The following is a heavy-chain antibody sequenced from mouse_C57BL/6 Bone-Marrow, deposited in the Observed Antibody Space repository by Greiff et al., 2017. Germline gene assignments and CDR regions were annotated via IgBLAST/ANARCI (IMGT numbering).Heavy chain of an antibody. CDR1: GYTFTSYW. CDR2: IHPNSGST. Sequence: QVQLQQPGAELVKPGASVKLSCKASGYTFTSYWMHWVKQRPGQGLEWIGMIHPNSGSTNYNEKFKSKATLTVDKSSSTAYMQLSSLTSEDSAVYYCARWITTVVATRYYFDYWGQGTTLIVSS. J-gene: IGHJ2*01. V-gene: IGHV1-64*01. D-gene: IGHD1-1*01. CDR3: ARWITTVVATRYYFDY.